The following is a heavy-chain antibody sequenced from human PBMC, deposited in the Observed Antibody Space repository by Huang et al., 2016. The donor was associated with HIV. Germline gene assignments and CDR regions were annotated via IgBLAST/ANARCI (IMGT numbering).Heavy chain of an antibody. CDR3: AKDRGYYYDSSALSYAFHI. D-gene: IGHD3-22*01. J-gene: IGHJ3*02. V-gene: IGHV3-30*18. CDR1: GFTFSTYG. CDR2: ISLDGSNK. Sequence: QVQLEESGGGVVQPGRSLRLSCAASGFTFSTYGMHWVRQAPGKGREWVAVISLDGSNKYYSDSVKGRFTISRDNSKNTLYLKMNSLRAEDTALYYCAKDRGYYYDSSALSYAFHIWGQGTMVTVSS.